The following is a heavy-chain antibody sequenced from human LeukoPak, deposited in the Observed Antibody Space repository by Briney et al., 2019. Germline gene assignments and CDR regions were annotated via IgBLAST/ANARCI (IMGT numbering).Heavy chain of an antibody. Sequence: SETLSLTCTVPGGPITPYFGSWIRQTPGKGLEWVGTFYYSGRTYYNPSLNSRVSVSVDTSQNHFSLHLNSVTAADTAVYYCATLRRYGSGTNYPPGYFDYWGQGTLVSVSS. CDR1: GGPITPYF. CDR3: ATLRRYGSGTNYPPGYFDY. CDR2: FYYSGRT. J-gene: IGHJ4*02. V-gene: IGHV4-59*05. D-gene: IGHD3-10*01.